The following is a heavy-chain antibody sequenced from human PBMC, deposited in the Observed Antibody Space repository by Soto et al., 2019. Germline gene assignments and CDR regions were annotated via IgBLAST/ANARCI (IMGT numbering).Heavy chain of an antibody. CDR3: TTDSHFSTRLVRFDL. D-gene: IGHD3-3*02. V-gene: IGHV3-15*07. CDR2: IKSKIDGGTT. CDR1: GFIFSTAW. J-gene: IGHJ4*01. Sequence: EVQLVESGGGLVEPGGSLRLSCAASGFIFSTAWINWVRQAPGKGLEWVGRIKSKIDGGTTDFAASVKGRFANSRDDSQDTIFLQMNSLKSEDTAVYYCTTDSHFSTRLVRFDLWGRGTLVTVSS.